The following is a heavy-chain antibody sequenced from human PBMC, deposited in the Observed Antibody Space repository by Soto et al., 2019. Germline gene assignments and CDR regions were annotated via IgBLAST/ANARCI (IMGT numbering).Heavy chain of an antibody. CDR3: ARRPRFGELIYGMDV. D-gene: IGHD3-10*01. J-gene: IGHJ6*02. Sequence: GESLKISCKGSGYSFTSYWIGWVRQMPGKGLEWMGIIYPSDSDTKYSPSFQGQVTISADKSISTAYLQWSSLRDEDTAVYYCARRPRFGELIYGMDVWGQGTTVTVSS. V-gene: IGHV5-51*01. CDR2: IYPSDSDT. CDR1: GYSFTSYW.